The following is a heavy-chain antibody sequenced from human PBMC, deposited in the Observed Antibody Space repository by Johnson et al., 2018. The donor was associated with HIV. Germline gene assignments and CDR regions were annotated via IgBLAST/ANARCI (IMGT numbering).Heavy chain of an antibody. D-gene: IGHD3-16*01. CDR2: VYSGGNT. J-gene: IGHJ3*01. V-gene: IGHV3-66*01. CDR3: ARVGASRFDAFHV. CDR1: GFLVSSNY. Sequence: EMQLVESGGGLVQPGGSLRVSCAASGFLVSSNYMSWVRQAPGKGLEWVSIVYSGGNTYYTDSVKGRFTISRDNSTNTLYLQMNSLRAEDTAVYYCARVGASRFDAFHVWGQGTMVTVSS.